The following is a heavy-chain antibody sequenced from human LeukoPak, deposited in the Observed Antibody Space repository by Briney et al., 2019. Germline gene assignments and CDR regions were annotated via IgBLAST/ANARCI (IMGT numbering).Heavy chain of an antibody. CDR1: GFTSCRYW. V-gene: IGHV3-7*01. J-gene: IGHJ4*02. D-gene: IGHD3-10*01. CDR3: ARVNDYDSGSLYRPIDY. Sequence: PGGSLRLSCAASGFTSCRYWMSWFRQAPGKGLEWVANIKQDGSEKNYVDSVKGRFTISRDNVKNSLYLQMNSLRAADTAVYSCARVNDYDSGSLYRPIDYWGQGTLVTVSS. CDR2: IKQDGSEK.